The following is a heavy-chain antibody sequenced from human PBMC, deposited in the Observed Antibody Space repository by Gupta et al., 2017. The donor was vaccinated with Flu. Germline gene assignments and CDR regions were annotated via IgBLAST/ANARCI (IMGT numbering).Heavy chain of an antibody. CDR3: AKESYYDGSGYYWYFDI. CDR2: IYTDGST. J-gene: IGHJ2*01. V-gene: IGHV4-61*02. D-gene: IGHD3-22*01. CDR1: GGSVSSGNCF. Sequence: QVQLQASGPGLVKPSQPLSLPCSFSGGSVSSGNCFWTWLRQPAGRGLEWIGRIYTDGSTNYNPSLKSRVTISADKSKNQFSLKLTSVTAADTAVYYCAKESYYDGSGYYWYFDIWGRGTLVTVSS.